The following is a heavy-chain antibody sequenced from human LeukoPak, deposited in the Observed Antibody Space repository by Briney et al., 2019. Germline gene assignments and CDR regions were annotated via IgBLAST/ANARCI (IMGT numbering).Heavy chain of an antibody. CDR3: VRDRRSPDF. V-gene: IGHV3-74*03. J-gene: IGHJ4*02. CDR1: GFTFSGYW. CDR2: INGDGTST. Sequence: PGGSLRLSCVGSGFTFSGYWMHWVRRVPGEGLVWVARINGDGTSTTYADFVKGRFTISRDNSRNKMYLLMNSLRAEDMGVYYCVRDRRSPDFWGQGTLVTVSS.